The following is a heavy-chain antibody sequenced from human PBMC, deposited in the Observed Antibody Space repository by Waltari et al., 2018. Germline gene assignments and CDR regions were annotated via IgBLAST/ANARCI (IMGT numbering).Heavy chain of an antibody. D-gene: IGHD4-4*01. Sequence: QLVESGGGVGQPGRSLRLYCEASGFTFSIYGIHWVRQAPGKGLEWVAVISYDGTKKYYAESVKGRFAISRDNSKNTLDLQMNSLRPEDTAVYYCAKYSNEQYYQYGLDVWGQGTTVTVSS. V-gene: IGHV3-30*18. J-gene: IGHJ6*02. CDR2: ISYDGTKK. CDR3: AKYSNEQYYQYGLDV. CDR1: GFTFSIYG.